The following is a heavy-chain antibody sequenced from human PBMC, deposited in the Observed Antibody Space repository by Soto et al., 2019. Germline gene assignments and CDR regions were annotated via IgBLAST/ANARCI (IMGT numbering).Heavy chain of an antibody. V-gene: IGHV3-48*01. Sequence: GGSLRLSCVASGFTFSSYSMNWVRQAPGKGLEWVSYISSSSSTIYYADSVKGRFTISRDNAKNSLYLQMNSLRAEDTAVYYCALGRGSSSSAYFQHWGQGTLVTVSS. J-gene: IGHJ1*01. CDR1: GFTFSSYS. CDR3: ALGRGSSSSAYFQH. CDR2: ISSSSSTI. D-gene: IGHD6-6*01.